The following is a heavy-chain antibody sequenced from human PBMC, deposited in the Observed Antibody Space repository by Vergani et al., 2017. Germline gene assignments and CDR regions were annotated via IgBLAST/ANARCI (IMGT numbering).Heavy chain of an antibody. V-gene: IGHV4-61*10. CDR2: IYYSGST. CDR3: AREGTYYYDSSGYQLGAFDI. J-gene: IGHJ3*02. Sequence: QVQLQESGPGLVKPSETLSLTCTVSGGSVSSGSYYWSWIRQPAGKGLEWIGYIYYSGSTNYNPSLKSRVTISVDKSKNQFSLKLSSVTAADTAVYYCAREGTYYYDSSGYQLGAFDIWGQGTMVTVSS. D-gene: IGHD3-22*01. CDR1: GGSVSSGSYY.